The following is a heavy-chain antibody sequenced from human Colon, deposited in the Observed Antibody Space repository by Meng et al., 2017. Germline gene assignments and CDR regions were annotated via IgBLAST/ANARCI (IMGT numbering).Heavy chain of an antibody. Sequence: GEFLKIPCAASGFTFSSYSKDWVRQAPGKGLEWVSSISSSSSYIYYADYVKGRFTIPRYNAKNSLYLQMHSLRAEDTALYYCAASDSSSWYYFDYWGQGTLVTVSS. CDR1: GFTFSSYS. D-gene: IGHD6-13*01. CDR3: AASDSSSWYYFDY. V-gene: IGHV3-21*01. J-gene: IGHJ4*02. CDR2: ISSSSSYI.